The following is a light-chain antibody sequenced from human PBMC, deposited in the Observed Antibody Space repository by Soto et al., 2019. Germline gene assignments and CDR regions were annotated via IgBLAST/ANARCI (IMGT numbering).Light chain of an antibody. V-gene: IGKV3-15*01. Sequence: EIVMTQSPGTLSLSPGDSATLSCRASQSVSSNLAWYQLKPGQAPRLLIYGASTRATGIQARFSGSGSGTEFTLTIRSLQSEDFAVYYCKQYNDWPTXGQGTKVDI. CDR3: KQYNDWPT. J-gene: IGKJ1*01. CDR1: QSVSSN. CDR2: GAS.